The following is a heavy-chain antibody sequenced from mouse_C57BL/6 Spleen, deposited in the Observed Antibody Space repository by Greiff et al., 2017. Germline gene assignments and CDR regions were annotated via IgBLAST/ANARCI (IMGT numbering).Heavy chain of an antibody. D-gene: IGHD2-2*01. CDR2: IWSGGST. J-gene: IGHJ3*01. Sequence: VQLQQSGPGLVQPSQSLSITCTVSGFSLTSSGVHWVRQSPGKGLEWLGVIWSGGSTDYNAAFISRLSISKDNSKSQVFFKMNSLQADDTAIYYCARKGGYGYDWFAYWGQGTLVTVSA. CDR3: ARKGGYGYDWFAY. CDR1: GFSLTSSG. V-gene: IGHV2-2*01.